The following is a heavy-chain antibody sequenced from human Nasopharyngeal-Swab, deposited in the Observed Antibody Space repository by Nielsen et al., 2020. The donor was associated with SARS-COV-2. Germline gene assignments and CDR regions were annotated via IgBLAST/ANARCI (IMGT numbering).Heavy chain of an antibody. CDR1: GFTFSSYA. CDR2: ISGSGGST. Sequence: GESLKISCAASGFTFSSYAMSWVRQAPGKGLEWVSAISGSGGSTYYADSVKGRFTISRDNSKNTLYLQKNSLRAEDTAVYYCAKAGEYYDFWSGYHPAAYYYMDVWGKGTTVTVSS. D-gene: IGHD3-3*01. J-gene: IGHJ6*03. CDR3: AKAGEYYDFWSGYHPAAYYYMDV. V-gene: IGHV3-23*01.